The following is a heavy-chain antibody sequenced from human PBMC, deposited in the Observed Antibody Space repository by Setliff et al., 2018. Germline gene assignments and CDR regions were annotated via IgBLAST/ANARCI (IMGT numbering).Heavy chain of an antibody. CDR2: IFPKTGNT. Sequence: ASVKVSCKASGYTFTNYGITWVRQAPGQGLEWMGWIFPKTGNTYFPHKVQGRVTMTTDTSTGTAYLELGSLRSDDTAVYYCSRLVRFCTRTTCQGASANEHWGQGTLVTVSS. D-gene: IGHD2-2*01. J-gene: IGHJ4*02. CDR3: SRLVRFCTRTTCQGASANEH. V-gene: IGHV1-18*01. CDR1: GYTFTNYG.